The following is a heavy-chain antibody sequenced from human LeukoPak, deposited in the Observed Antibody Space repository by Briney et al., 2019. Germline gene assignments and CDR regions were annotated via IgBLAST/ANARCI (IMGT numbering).Heavy chain of an antibody. Sequence: PSETLSLTCTVSGGSISSYYWSWIRQPPGKGLEWIGYIYYSGSTNYNPSPKSRVTISVDTSKNQFSLKLSSVTAADTAVYYCARHGIAADFDYWGQGTLVTVSS. CDR2: IYYSGST. CDR1: GGSISSYY. J-gene: IGHJ4*02. V-gene: IGHV4-59*08. CDR3: ARHGIAADFDY. D-gene: IGHD6-6*01.